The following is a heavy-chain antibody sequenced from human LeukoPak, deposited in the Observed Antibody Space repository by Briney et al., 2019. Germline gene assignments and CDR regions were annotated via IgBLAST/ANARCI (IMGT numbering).Heavy chain of an antibody. Sequence: GGSLRLSCAASGFTFDDYAMHWVRQAPGKGLEWVSGISWNSGSIGYADSVKGRFTISRDNAKNSLYLQMNSLRAEDTALYYCAKESYDSSGYYMYYFDYWGQGTLVTVSS. CDR1: GFTFDDYA. D-gene: IGHD3-22*01. J-gene: IGHJ4*02. V-gene: IGHV3-9*01. CDR2: ISWNSGSI. CDR3: AKESYDSSGYYMYYFDY.